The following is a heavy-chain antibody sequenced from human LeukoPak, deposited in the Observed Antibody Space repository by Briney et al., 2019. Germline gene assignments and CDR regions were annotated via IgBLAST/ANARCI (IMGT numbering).Heavy chain of an antibody. CDR1: GVSFSSGGFY. CDR3: ARQGVTLIRGVTVYYHGMDV. D-gene: IGHD3-10*01. Sequence: SETLSLTCIVSGVSFSSGGFYWSWIRHHPGRGLEWIGYIYYSGITYYNPSLQSRVTISLDTSKNQFSLNLSSVTAADTAVYYCARQGVTLIRGVTVYYHGMDVWGQGTTVTVSS. V-gene: IGHV4-31*03. CDR2: IYYSGIT. J-gene: IGHJ6*02.